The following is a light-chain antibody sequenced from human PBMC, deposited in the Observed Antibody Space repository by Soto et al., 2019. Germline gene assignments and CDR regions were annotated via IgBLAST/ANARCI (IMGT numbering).Light chain of an antibody. Sequence: QSVLTQPASVSGSPGQSITISCTGTSGDIGYYNHVSWYQQHPGKAPKVIIYDVTYRPSGVSNRFSGSRSGNTASLTISGLQPDDEADYYCSSYAASSPLFGGGTQLTVL. CDR2: DVT. J-gene: IGLJ2*01. V-gene: IGLV2-14*03. CDR3: SSYAASSPL. CDR1: SGDIGYYNH.